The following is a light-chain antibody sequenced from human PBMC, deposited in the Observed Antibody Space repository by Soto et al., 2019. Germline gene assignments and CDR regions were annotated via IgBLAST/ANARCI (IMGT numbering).Light chain of an antibody. J-gene: IGKJ3*01. V-gene: IGKV1-39*01. CDR2: AAS. Sequence: DIQMTQSPSSLSASVGDRVTITCRSSQSISSYLNWYQHRPGKAPKLLIYAASSLQRGVPSRFSGSGSGTDFTLTISSLQPEDFATYYCQQSCVFGPGTKVDIK. CDR1: QSISSY. CDR3: QQSCV.